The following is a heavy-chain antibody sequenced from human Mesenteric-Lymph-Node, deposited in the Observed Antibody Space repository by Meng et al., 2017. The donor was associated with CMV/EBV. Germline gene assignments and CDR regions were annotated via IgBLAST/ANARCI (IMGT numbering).Heavy chain of an antibody. J-gene: IGHJ4*02. CDR3: ARERLGGVSAFEY. V-gene: IGHV3-7*01. Sequence: GESLKISCAASGFTFSSYAMHWVRQAPGKGLEWVANIKEDGSRKYHVDSVKGRFTISRDNARKSLYLQMNTLRAEDTAVYYCARERLGGVSAFEYWGQGTLVTVSS. D-gene: IGHD3-16*01. CDR2: IKEDGSRK. CDR1: GFTFSSYA.